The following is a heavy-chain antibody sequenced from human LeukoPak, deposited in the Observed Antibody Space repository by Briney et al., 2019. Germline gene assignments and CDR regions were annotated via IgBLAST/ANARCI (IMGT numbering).Heavy chain of an antibody. CDR1: GFTFSSYA. V-gene: IGHV3-23*01. CDR2: ISGSGDNT. J-gene: IGHJ4*02. CDR3: AKDSSSGWYGFDY. D-gene: IGHD6-19*01. Sequence: PGGSLRLSCAASGFTFSSYAMTWVRQAPGKGLEWVSVISGSGDNTYYADSVKGRFTISRGNSKNTLYLQMNSLRAEDTAVYYCAKDSSSGWYGFDYWGQGTLVTVSS.